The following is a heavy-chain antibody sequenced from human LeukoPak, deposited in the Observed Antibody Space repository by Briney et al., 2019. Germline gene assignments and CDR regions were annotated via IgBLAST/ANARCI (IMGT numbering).Heavy chain of an antibody. CDR2: IRGNGDST. CDR1: GFTFSDYD. V-gene: IGHV3-23*01. D-gene: IGHD3-22*01. Sequence: AGGCLRLSCVAYGFTFSDYDMKWVRQAPMKGLEWVSAIRGNGDSTYYEDSVKGRFAISRDNSKDTLYLKMNSLRAEDTAVYYCAKVWSKDYDSSDTDDWGRGTLVTVSS. CDR3: AKVWSKDYDSSDTDD. J-gene: IGHJ4*02.